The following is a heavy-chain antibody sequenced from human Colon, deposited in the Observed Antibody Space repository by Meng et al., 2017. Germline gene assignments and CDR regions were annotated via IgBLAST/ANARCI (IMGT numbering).Heavy chain of an antibody. CDR1: GFTLKKNY. Sequence: VQLVESGGYLVQPGGSLRLSCVVSGFTLKKNYIHWVRQDPVRGLEWVAILYSGRITYYADSVKGRFTISRDDSKNTVHLQMNSLTVDDTALYYCATESFAAWGQGTLVTVSS. D-gene: IGHD3-16*02. V-gene: IGHV3-66*02. J-gene: IGHJ5*02. CDR2: LYSGRIT. CDR3: ATESFAA.